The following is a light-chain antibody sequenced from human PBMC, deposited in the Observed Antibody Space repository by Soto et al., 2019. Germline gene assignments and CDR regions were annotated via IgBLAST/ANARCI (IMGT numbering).Light chain of an antibody. CDR1: SSDVGGYNY. CDR2: EVS. CDR3: CSYAGSNNWV. Sequence: QSALTQPPSASGSPGQSVTISCTGTSSDVGGYNYVSWYQQLPGKAPKLVISEVSERPSGVPDRFSGSKSGNTASLAVSGLQAEDEVVYYCCSYAGSNNWVFGGGTKLTVL. J-gene: IGLJ3*02. V-gene: IGLV2-8*01.